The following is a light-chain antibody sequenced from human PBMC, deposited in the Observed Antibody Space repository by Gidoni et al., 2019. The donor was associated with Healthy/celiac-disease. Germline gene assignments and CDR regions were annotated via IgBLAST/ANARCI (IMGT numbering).Light chain of an antibody. J-gene: IGKJ4*01. CDR3: QQRSKT. Sequence: EIVLTQSPATLSLSPGERATLSCRASQSVSSYLAWYQQNPGQAPRLLIYDASNRATGIPARFSGSGSGTDFTLTISSLEPEDFAVYYCQQRSKTFGGGTKVEIK. V-gene: IGKV3-11*01. CDR1: QSVSSY. CDR2: DAS.